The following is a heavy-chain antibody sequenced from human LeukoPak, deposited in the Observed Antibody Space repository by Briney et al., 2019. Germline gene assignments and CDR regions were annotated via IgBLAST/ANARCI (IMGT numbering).Heavy chain of an antibody. J-gene: IGHJ4*02. CDR1: GYSFTSYW. CDR3: ARLPYNWNYVGFDY. D-gene: IGHD1-7*01. V-gene: IGHV5-51*01. CDR2: IYPGDSDT. Sequence: RGESLMISCKGSGYSFTSYWIGWVRQMPGKSLEWMGIIYPGDSDTRYSPSFQGQVTISADKSISTAYLQWSSLKASDTAMYYCARLPYNWNYVGFDYWGQGTLVTVSS.